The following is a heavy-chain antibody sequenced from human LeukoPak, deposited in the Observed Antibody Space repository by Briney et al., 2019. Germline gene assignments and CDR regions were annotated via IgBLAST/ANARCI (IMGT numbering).Heavy chain of an antibody. D-gene: IGHD3-22*01. CDR1: GGTFSSYA. V-gene: IGHV1-69*05. J-gene: IGHJ3*02. CDR3: ARVTYYYDSSGYYHDAFDI. CDR2: IIPIFGTA. Sequence: GGSVKVSCKASGGTFSSYAISWVRQAPGQGLERMGRIIPIFGTANYAQKFQGRVTITTDESTSTAYMELSSLRSEDTAVYYCARVTYYYDSSGYYHDAFDIWGQGTMVTVSS.